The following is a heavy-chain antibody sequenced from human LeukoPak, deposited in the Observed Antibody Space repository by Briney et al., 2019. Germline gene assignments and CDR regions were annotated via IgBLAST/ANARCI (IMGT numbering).Heavy chain of an antibody. CDR3: ARDINGYNDY. Sequence: PGGSLRLSCAASGFTFNNYAMHWVRQAPGKGLEWVTTIWYDGSNKYYGDSVKGRFTISRDNSKSTLYLQMNSLRAEDTAVYYCARDINGYNDYWGQGTLVTVSS. V-gene: IGHV3-33*01. D-gene: IGHD5-24*01. J-gene: IGHJ4*02. CDR1: GFTFNNYA. CDR2: IWYDGSNK.